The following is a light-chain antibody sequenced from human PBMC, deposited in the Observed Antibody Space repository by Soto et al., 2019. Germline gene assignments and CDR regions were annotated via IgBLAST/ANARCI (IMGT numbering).Light chain of an antibody. J-gene: IGKJ4*01. V-gene: IGKV3-20*01. CDR3: QQFGGVPLT. Sequence: EIVLTQSPGTLSLSPGERATLSCRASESVSTNYLAWYQQKPGQAPRLLISGASSRATGIPDRFSGSGSGAVSTLTINRLGPEDFAVYYCQQFGGVPLTFGGGTKVEIK. CDR2: GAS. CDR1: ESVSTNY.